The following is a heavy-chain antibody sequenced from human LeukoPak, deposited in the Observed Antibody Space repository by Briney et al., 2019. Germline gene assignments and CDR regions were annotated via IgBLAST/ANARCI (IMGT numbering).Heavy chain of an antibody. Sequence: GASVKVSCKASGYTFTSYDINWVRQATGQGLEWMGIIDPSGGSTNYAQKFQGRVTMTRDTSTSTVYMELSSLRSEDTAVYYCARESGGNPATSEDYWGQGTLVTVSS. CDR1: GYTFTSYD. CDR3: ARESGGNPATSEDY. D-gene: IGHD4-23*01. V-gene: IGHV1-46*01. J-gene: IGHJ4*02. CDR2: IDPSGGST.